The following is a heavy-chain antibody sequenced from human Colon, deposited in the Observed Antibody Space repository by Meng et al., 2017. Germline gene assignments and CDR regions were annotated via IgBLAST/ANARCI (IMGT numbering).Heavy chain of an antibody. CDR2: ISSSGSTI. J-gene: IGHJ5*02. V-gene: IGHV3-48*03. CDR3: ARIKSCNGGSCYQEYWFDP. Sequence: GESLKISCAASGFTFSSYEMNWVRQAPGKGLEWVSYISSSGSTIYYADSVKGRFTISRDNAKNSLYLQMNSLRAEDTAVYYCARIKSCNGGSCYQEYWFDPWGQGTLVTVSS. D-gene: IGHD2-15*01. CDR1: GFTFSSYE.